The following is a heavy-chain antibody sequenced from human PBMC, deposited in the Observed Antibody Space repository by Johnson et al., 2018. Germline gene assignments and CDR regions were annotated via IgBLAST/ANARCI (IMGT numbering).Heavy chain of an antibody. D-gene: IGHD3-22*01. J-gene: IGHJ3*02. CDR1: GFSFSIYD. Sequence: EVQLVESGGGLVQPGGSLRLSCAASGFSFSIYDMHWVRQVPGTGLEWVSGIGTRDDTYYPDPVKGRFTIPREDAKNYLYLQMNSLRAGDTAVYYCAIDDDGRGLGAFEIWGQGTMVTVSS. CDR3: AIDDDGRGLGAFEI. CDR2: IGTRDDT. V-gene: IGHV3-13*01.